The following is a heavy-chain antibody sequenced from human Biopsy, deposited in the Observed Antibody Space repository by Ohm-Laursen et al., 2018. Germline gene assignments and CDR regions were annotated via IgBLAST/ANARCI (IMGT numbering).Heavy chain of an antibody. D-gene: IGHD3-3*01. Sequence: GASLKISCKGSGYSFTNYWIGWVRQMPGKGLEWMGLIYPGDSDTRYSPSFQGQVTISVDKSISIAYVQWNSLKASDSVMYYCAKHGGLGDFWSGYPLAAFDIWGQGTMVTVSS. V-gene: IGHV5-51*01. CDR1: GYSFTNYW. J-gene: IGHJ3*02. CDR2: IYPGDSDT. CDR3: AKHGGLGDFWSGYPLAAFDI.